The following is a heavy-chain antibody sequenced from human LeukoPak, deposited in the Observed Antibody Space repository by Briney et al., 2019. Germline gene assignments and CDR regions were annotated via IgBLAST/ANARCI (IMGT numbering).Heavy chain of an antibody. V-gene: IGHV4-34*01. CDR2: INHSGST. CDR3: ARGGWNKFDY. J-gene: IGHJ4*02. Sequence: SEALSLTCAVYGGSFSGYYWSWIRQPPGKGLEWIGEINHSGSTNYNPSLKSRVTISVDTSKNQFSLKLSSVTAADTAVYYCARGGWNKFDYWGQGTLVTVSS. CDR1: GGSFSGYY. D-gene: IGHD1-1*01.